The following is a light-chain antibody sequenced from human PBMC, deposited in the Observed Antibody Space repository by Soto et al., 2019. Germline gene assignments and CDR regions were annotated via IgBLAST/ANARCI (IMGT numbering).Light chain of an antibody. V-gene: IGLV1-40*01. CDR2: GNS. CDR1: SSNIGAGYN. Sequence: QSVLTQPPSVSGAPGQRVTISCTGSSSNIGAGYNVHWYQQLAGTAAKLLIYGNSNRPSGVPDRFSGSKSGTSASLAITGVQAEDEADYYCQSYDSSLSGWVFGGGTKLTVL. CDR3: QSYDSSLSGWV. J-gene: IGLJ3*02.